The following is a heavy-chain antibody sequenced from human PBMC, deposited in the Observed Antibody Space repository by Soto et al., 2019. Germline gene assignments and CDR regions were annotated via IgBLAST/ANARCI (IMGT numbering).Heavy chain of an antibody. CDR3: ASRVAGTLASDFDI. D-gene: IGHD6-19*01. Sequence: GESLKISCKGSGYTFSSYWIGWVRQMPGKGLEWMGIIHCDDSDTEYSPSFEGQVTISVTKSITTVFLQWSSLRASDTAMYYCASRVAGTLASDFDIWGKGTMVNVSS. J-gene: IGHJ3*02. CDR2: IHCDDSDT. CDR1: GYTFSSYW. V-gene: IGHV5-51*01.